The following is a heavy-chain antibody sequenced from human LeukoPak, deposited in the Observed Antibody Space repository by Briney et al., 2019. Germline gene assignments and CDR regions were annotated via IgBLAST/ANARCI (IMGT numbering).Heavy chain of an antibody. CDR2: IYTSGST. Sequence: SETLSLTCTVSGGSISSYYWSWIRQPAGKGLEWIGRIYTSGSTNYNPSLKSRVTMSVDTSKNQFSLKLSSVTAADTAVYYCARDLGYYDILTGYLKGNYLDYWGQGTLVTVSS. D-gene: IGHD3-9*01. CDR3: ARDLGYYDILTGYLKGNYLDY. J-gene: IGHJ4*02. CDR1: GGSISSYY. V-gene: IGHV4-4*07.